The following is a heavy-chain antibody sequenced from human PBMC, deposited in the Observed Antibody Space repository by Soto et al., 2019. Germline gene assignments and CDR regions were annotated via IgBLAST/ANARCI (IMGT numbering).Heavy chain of an antibody. CDR3: AMVDNYVTPTPQDV. D-gene: IGHD3-16*01. V-gene: IGHV1-18*01. J-gene: IGHJ6*02. Sequence: QVQLVQSGDEVKKPGASVKVSCKASGYIFVNSGIAWLRQAPGQGLEWMGWISPYNGNTHYATKVQGRLTMTTDTDTSTDYMDRGRLTSDDTAVYYCAMVDNYVTPTPQDVWGQGTTVTLSS. CDR2: ISPYNGNT. CDR1: GYIFVNSG.